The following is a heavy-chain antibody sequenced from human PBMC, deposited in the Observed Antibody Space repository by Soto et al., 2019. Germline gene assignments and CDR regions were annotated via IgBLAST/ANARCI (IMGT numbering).Heavy chain of an antibody. CDR3: ARTTEGLGYYYMDV. Sequence: QVQLQESGPGLVKPSQTLSLTCTVSGGSISSGGYYWSWIRQHPGKGLEWIGYIYYSGSTYNNPSLKIQVTISVDTSKNQFSLKLSFVTAADTAVYYCARTTEGLGYYYMDVWGKGTTVTVSS. CDR2: IYYSGST. J-gene: IGHJ6*03. D-gene: IGHD3-16*01. CDR1: GGSISSGGYY. V-gene: IGHV4-31*01.